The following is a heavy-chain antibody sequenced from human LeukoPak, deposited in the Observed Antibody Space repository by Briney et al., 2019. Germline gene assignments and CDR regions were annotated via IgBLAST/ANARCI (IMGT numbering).Heavy chain of an antibody. D-gene: IGHD2-15*01. J-gene: IGHJ4*02. CDR2: INPNSGGT. CDR1: GYTFTGYY. Sequence: ASVKVSCKASGYTFTGYYMHWVRQAPGQGLEWMGWINPNSGGTNYAQKFQGRVTMPRETSISTAYMELSRLRSDDTAVYYCATSRVGGPPDYWGQGTLVTVSS. V-gene: IGHV1-2*02. CDR3: ATSRVGGPPDY.